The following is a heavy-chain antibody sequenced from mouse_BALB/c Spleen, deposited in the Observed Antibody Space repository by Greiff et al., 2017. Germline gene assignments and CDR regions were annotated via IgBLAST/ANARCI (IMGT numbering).Heavy chain of an antibody. V-gene: IGHV1-9*01. CDR3: ARGGGYDNFDY. J-gene: IGHJ2*01. D-gene: IGHD2-2*01. CDR2: ILPGSGST. CDR1: GYTFSSYW. Sequence: QVQLQQSGAELMKPGASVKISCKATGYTFSSYWIEWVKQRPGHGLEWIGEILPGSGSTNYNEKFKGKATFTADTSSNTAYMQLSSLTSKDSAVYYCARGGGYDNFDYWGQGTTLTVSS.